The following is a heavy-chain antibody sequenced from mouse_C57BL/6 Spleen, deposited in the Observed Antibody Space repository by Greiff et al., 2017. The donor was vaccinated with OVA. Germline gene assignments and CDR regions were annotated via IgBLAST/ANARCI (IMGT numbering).Heavy chain of an antibody. CDR3: ARSGDGTSYFDV. V-gene: IGHV1-80*01. CDR1: GYAFSSYW. Sequence: QVQLQQSGAELVKPGASVKISCKASGYAFSSYWMNWVKQRPGKGLEWIGQIYPGDGDTNYNGKFKGKATLTADKSSSTAYMQLSSLTSEDSAVYCCARSGDGTSYFDVWGTGTTVTVSS. D-gene: IGHD2-3*01. CDR2: IYPGDGDT. J-gene: IGHJ1*03.